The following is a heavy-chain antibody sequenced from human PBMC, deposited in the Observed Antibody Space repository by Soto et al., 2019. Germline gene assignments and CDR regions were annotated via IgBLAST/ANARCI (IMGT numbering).Heavy chain of an antibody. Sequence: TLSLTCTVSGGSISSYYWSWIRQPPGKGLEWIGYIYYSGSTNYNPSLKSRVTISVDTSKNQFSLKLSSVTAADTAVYYCARDSGTSGWSGYDFYYYYYMDVWGKGTTVTVSS. D-gene: IGHD3-3*01. CDR3: ARDSGTSGWSGYDFYYYYYMDV. CDR2: IYYSGST. V-gene: IGHV4-59*01. J-gene: IGHJ6*03. CDR1: GGSISSYY.